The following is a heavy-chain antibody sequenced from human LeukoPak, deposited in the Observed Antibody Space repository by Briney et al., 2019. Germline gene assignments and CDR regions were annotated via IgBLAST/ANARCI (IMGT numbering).Heavy chain of an antibody. J-gene: IGHJ4*02. Sequence: SETLSLTCTVSGGSISSSSYYWGWIRQPPGKGLEWIGSIYYSGSTYYNPSLKSRDTISVDTSKNQISLKLSSVTAADTAVYYCARQDSDILTGYFYFDYWGQGTLVTVSS. CDR2: IYYSGST. D-gene: IGHD3-9*01. CDR3: ARQDSDILTGYFYFDY. CDR1: GGSISSSSYY. V-gene: IGHV4-39*01.